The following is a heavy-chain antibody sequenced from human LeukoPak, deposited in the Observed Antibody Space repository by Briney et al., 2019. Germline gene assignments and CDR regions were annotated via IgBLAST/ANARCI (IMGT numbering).Heavy chain of an antibody. V-gene: IGHV4-59*10. J-gene: IGHJ1*01. D-gene: IGHD5-18*01. CDR3: ARRGYSYGYYLH. CDR1: GGSFSGYY. CDR2: IYTSGST. Sequence: KPSETLSLTCAVYGGSFSGYYWSWIRQPAGKGLEWIGRIYTSGSTNYNPSLKSRVTISVDTSKNQFSLKLSSVTAADTAVYYCARRGYSYGYYLHWGQGTLVTLSS.